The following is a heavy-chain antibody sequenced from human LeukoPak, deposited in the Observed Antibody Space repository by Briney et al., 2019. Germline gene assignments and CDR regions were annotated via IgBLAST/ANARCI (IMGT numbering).Heavy chain of an antibody. CDR1: GGTFSSYA. CDR2: IIPIFGTA. J-gene: IGHJ4*02. Sequence: SVKVSCKASGGTFSSYAISWVRQAPGQGLEWMGRIIPIFGTANYAQKFQGRVTITTDESTSTAYMELSSLRSGDTAVYYCARGVGVHYYDSSGYSMGYWGQGTLVTVSS. V-gene: IGHV1-69*05. CDR3: ARGVGVHYYDSSGYSMGY. D-gene: IGHD3-22*01.